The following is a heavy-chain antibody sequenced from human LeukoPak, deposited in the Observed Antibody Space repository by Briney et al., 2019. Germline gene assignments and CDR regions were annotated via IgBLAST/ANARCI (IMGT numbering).Heavy chain of an antibody. CDR2: IYYSGST. CDR3: ARDGPGDVGFDY. J-gene: IGHJ4*02. V-gene: IGHV4-39*07. Sequence: KTSETLSLTCTVSGDSISSRNYYWAWIRQPPGKGLEWIGSIYYSGSTFYNPFLKSRVTISLHMSKNLFSLKLTSVTAADTAVYYCARDGPGDVGFDYWGQGTLVTVSS. D-gene: IGHD7-27*01. CDR1: GDSISSRNYY.